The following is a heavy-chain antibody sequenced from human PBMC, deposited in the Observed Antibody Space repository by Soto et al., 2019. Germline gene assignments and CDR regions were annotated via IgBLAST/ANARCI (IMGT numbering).Heavy chain of an antibody. D-gene: IGHD2-15*01. J-gene: IGHJ2*01. V-gene: IGHV4-31*03. Sequence: QVQLQESGPGLVKPSQTLSLTCTVSGGSISSGGYYWSWIRQHPGKGLEWIGYIYYSGSTYYNPSLKSRVTIAVDTSKNQFSLKLSSVTAADTAVYYCARDMVVVVAAPISRYFALCGRGTLVPVSS. CDR3: ARDMVVVVAAPISRYFAL. CDR2: IYYSGST. CDR1: GGSISSGGYY.